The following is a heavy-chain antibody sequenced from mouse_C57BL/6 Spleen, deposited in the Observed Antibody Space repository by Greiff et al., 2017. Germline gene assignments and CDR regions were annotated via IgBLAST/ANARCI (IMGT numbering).Heavy chain of an antibody. J-gene: IGHJ3*01. Sequence: QVQLQQSGAELVKPGASVKLSCKASGYTFTSYWMHWVKQRPGQGLEWIGMIHPKSGSTNYNEKFKGKATLTVDKSSSTAYMQLRSLTSEDTAVYYCASYCCGSRLFAYWGQGTLVTVSA. CDR3: ASYCCGSRLFAY. CDR2: IHPKSGST. CDR1: GYTFTSYW. V-gene: IGHV1-64*01. D-gene: IGHD1-1*01.